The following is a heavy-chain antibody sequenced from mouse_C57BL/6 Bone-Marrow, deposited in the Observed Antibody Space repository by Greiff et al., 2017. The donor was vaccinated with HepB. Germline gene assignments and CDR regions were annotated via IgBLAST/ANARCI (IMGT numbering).Heavy chain of an antibody. J-gene: IGHJ2*01. D-gene: IGHD2-4*01. CDR3: AREGIYYDYDKGYFDY. CDR1: GYTFTSYW. Sequence: QVQLQQPGAELVKPGASVKLSCKASGYTFTSYWMHWVKQRPGQGLEWIGMIHPNSGSTNYNEKFKSKATLTVDKSSSTAYMQLSSLTSEDSAVYYCAREGIYYDYDKGYFDYWGQGTTLTVSS. CDR2: IHPNSGST. V-gene: IGHV1-64*01.